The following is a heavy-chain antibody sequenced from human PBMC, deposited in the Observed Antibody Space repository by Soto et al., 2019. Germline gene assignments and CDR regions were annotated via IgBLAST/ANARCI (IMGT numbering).Heavy chain of an antibody. D-gene: IGHD2-8*01. CDR1: GFTFSSYS. V-gene: IGHV3-21*04. Sequence: GGSLRLSCAASGFTFSSYSMNWVRQAPGKGLEWVSSISSSSSYIYYADSVKGRFTISRDNAKNSLYLQMNSLRAEDTAVYYCAYCTNGVCYYFDYWGQGTLVTVSS. J-gene: IGHJ4*02. CDR2: ISSSSSYI. CDR3: AYCTNGVCYYFDY.